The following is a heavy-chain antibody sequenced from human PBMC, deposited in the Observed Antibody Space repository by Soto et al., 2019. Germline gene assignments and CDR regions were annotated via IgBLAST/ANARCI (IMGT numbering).Heavy chain of an antibody. Sequence: QVQLVQSGTEVKTPGASVKVSCKASGYTFTTYDMNWVRQAPGQGLEWMGWMNPTSGNTGYAQKFQGRLTMTWDTAIDIAHMELSSLRNEDTAVYYCASSDGHIFNWLDSWGQGTLVTVSA. J-gene: IGHJ5*01. CDR1: GYTFTTYD. CDR3: ASSDGHIFNWLDS. V-gene: IGHV1-8*01. CDR2: MNPTSGNT. D-gene: IGHD3-9*01.